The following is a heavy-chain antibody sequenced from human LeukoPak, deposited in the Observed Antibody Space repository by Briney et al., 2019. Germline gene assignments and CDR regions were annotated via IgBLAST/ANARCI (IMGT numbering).Heavy chain of an antibody. D-gene: IGHD1-26*01. V-gene: IGHV1-69*02. Sequence: GASVKVSCKASGGTFSSYTISWVRQAPGQGLEWMGRIIPILGIANYAQKFQGRVTITADKSTSTAYMELSSLRSEDTAAYYCARAEGQWELRYWGQGTLVTVSS. CDR3: ARAEGQWELRY. J-gene: IGHJ4*02. CDR2: IIPILGIA. CDR1: GGTFSSYT.